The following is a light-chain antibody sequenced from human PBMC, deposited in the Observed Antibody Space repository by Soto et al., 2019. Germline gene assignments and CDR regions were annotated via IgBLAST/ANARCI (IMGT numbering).Light chain of an antibody. V-gene: IGLV2-14*01. CDR2: EVS. J-gene: IGLJ1*01. CDR3: SSYADSDTLYV. Sequence: QSVLTEPASVSGSPGQSITICCTGTSSDVGAYNYVSWYQQHPGKAPKLLIFEVSSRPSGVSNRFSGSKSGSTASLTISGLQAEDEADYYCSSYADSDTLYVFGTGTKVTVL. CDR1: SSDVGAYNY.